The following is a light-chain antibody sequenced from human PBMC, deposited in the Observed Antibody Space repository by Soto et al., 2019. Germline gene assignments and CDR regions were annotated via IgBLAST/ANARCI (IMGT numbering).Light chain of an antibody. CDR3: QQYGSSPT. V-gene: IGKV3-20*01. CDR1: QSVGSSY. Sequence: EIVLTQSPGTLSSSPGERATLSCRASQSVGSSYLAWYQQKPGQAPRLLIYGASSRATGIPDRFSGSGSGTDFTLTISRLEPEDFAVYYCQQYGSSPTFGQGTKVEIK. CDR2: GAS. J-gene: IGKJ1*01.